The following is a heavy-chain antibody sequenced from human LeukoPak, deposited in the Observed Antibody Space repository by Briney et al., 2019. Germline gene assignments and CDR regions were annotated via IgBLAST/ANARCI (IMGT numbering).Heavy chain of an antibody. J-gene: IGHJ6*03. CDR2: IDHSGST. D-gene: IGHD1-1*01. V-gene: IGHV4-34*01. CDR1: GGSFSGYY. Sequence: SETLSLTCAVYGGSFSGYYWSWIRQPPGKGLEWIGVIDHSGSTNYNPSLKSRVTISVDTSKNQFSLKLSSVTAADTAVYYCASQVRLERRYYYYSMDVWGKGTTVTVSS. CDR3: ASQVRLERRYYYYSMDV.